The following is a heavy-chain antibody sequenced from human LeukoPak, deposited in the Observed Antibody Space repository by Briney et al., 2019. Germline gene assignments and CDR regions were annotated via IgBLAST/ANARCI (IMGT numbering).Heavy chain of an antibody. D-gene: IGHD3-22*01. J-gene: IGHJ4*02. Sequence: PGGSLRLSCTVSGFTVSTNSMSWVRQAPGKGLEWVGRIKSKTDGGTTDYAAPVKGRFTISRDDSKNTLYLQMNSLKTEDTAVYYCTTEYYYDSSGYFYFDYWGQGTLVTVSS. CDR3: TTEYYYDSSGYFYFDY. CDR1: GFTVSTNS. CDR2: IKSKTDGGTT. V-gene: IGHV3-15*01.